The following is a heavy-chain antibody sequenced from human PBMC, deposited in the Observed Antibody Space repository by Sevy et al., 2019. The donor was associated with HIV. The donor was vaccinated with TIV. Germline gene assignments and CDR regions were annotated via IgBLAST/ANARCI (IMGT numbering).Heavy chain of an antibody. J-gene: IGHJ6*02. Sequence: SETLSLTCTVSGGSISSSSYYWGWIRQPPGKGLEWIGSIYYSGSTYYHPSLKSRVTISVDTSKNQFSLKLSSVTAADTAVYYCARLPRLAAAGDYYGMDVWGQGTTVTVSS. CDR2: IYYSGST. CDR1: GGSISSSSYY. V-gene: IGHV4-39*01. CDR3: ARLPRLAAAGDYYGMDV. D-gene: IGHD6-13*01.